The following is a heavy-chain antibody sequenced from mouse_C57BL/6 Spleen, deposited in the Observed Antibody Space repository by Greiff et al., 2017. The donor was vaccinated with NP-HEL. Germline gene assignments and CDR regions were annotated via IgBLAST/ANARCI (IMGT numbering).Heavy chain of an antibody. CDR1: GYSFTDYN. CDR3: ARQGSGDYGSSSFAY. Sequence: EVKVVESGPELVKPGASVKISCKASGYSFTDYNMNWVKQSHGKSLEWIGVINPNYGTTSYNQKFKGKATLTVDQSSSTAYMQLNSLTSEDSAVYYCARQGSGDYGSSSFAYWGQGTLVTVSA. D-gene: IGHD1-1*01. J-gene: IGHJ3*01. V-gene: IGHV1-39*01. CDR2: INPNYGTT.